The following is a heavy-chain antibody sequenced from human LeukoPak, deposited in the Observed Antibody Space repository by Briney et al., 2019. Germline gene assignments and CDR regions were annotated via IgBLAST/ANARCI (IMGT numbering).Heavy chain of an antibody. CDR3: ARAGQFISARPISFDY. J-gene: IGHJ4*02. V-gene: IGHV4-59*01. Sequence: KPSETLSLTCTVSGGSISNYYWCWIRQPPGKGLEWIGYIYYSGSTNYNPSLKCRVTISVDTSKNQFSLKLSSVTAADTAVYYCARAGQFISARPISFDYWGQGTLVTVSS. D-gene: IGHD6-6*01. CDR2: IYYSGST. CDR1: GGSISNYY.